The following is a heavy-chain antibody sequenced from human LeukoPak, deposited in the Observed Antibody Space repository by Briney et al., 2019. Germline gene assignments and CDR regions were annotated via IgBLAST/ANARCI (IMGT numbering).Heavy chain of an antibody. V-gene: IGHV3-30*18. CDR1: GFTFSRYC. CDR2: ISYDGKNK. Sequence: GGSLRLSCAASGFTFSRYCTHWVRQTPGKGLQWVAVISYDGKNKYYADSVKGRFTISRDNSKNTLYLQMNSLRAEDTAVYYCAKDRDTVAASYYFAYWGQGTLVTVSS. D-gene: IGHD5-12*01. CDR3: AKDRDTVAASYYFAY. J-gene: IGHJ4*02.